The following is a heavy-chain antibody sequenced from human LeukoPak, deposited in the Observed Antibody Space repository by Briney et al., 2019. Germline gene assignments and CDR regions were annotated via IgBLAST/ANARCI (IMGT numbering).Heavy chain of an antibody. CDR3: AKSGLNRFDY. CDR2: ISAYNGNT. CDR1: GYTFTSYY. J-gene: IGHJ4*02. D-gene: IGHD2-15*01. V-gene: IGHV1-18*04. Sequence: EASVKVSCKASGYTFTSYYMHWVRQAPGQGLEWMGWISAYNGNTNYAQKLQGRVTMTTDTSTSTAYMELRSLRSDDTAVYYCAKSGLNRFDYWGQGTLVTVSS.